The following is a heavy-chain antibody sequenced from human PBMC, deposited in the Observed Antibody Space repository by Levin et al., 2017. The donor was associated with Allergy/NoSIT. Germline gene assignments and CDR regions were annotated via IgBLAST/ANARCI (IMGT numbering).Heavy chain of an antibody. D-gene: IGHD6-19*01. CDR1: GYTFTSYG. CDR3: ARVSVAAYYFDY. V-gene: IGHV1-18*01. J-gene: IGHJ4*02. Sequence: GESLKISCKASGYTFTSYGISWVRQAPGQGLEWMGWISAYNGNTNYAQKLQGRVTMTTDTSTSTAYMELRSLRSDDTAVYYCARVSVAAYYFDYWGQGTLVTVSS. CDR2: ISAYNGNT.